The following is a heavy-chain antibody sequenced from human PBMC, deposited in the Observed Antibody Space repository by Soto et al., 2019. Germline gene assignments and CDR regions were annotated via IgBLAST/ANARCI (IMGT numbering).Heavy chain of an antibody. CDR3: SRLQHWTDGVNYYIYMDV. V-gene: IGHV1-18*01. CDR1: GYTFSNFG. D-gene: IGHD3-10*01. J-gene: IGHJ6*04. CDR2: ISINNGNT. Sequence: QVQLVQSGPEVRQPGASVKVSCKASGYTFSNFGVAWVRQAPGKGLEWMAWISINNGNTNYAQRFQGRMTMTTDTSTSTAYMELRSLRSDDTAVYFCSRLQHWTDGVNYYIYMDVWGKGATVTVSP.